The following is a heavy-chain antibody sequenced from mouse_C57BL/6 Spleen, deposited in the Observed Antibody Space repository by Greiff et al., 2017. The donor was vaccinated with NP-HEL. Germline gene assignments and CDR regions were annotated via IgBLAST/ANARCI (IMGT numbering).Heavy chain of an antibody. J-gene: IGHJ3*01. V-gene: IGHV5-4*01. CDR1: GFTFSSYA. CDR3: ARDRAPGSSYGFAY. CDR2: ISDGGSYT. Sequence: EVKLVESGGGLVKPGGTLKLSCAASGFTFSSYAMSWVRQTPEKRLEWVATISDGGSYTYYPDNVKGRFTISRDNAKNNLYLQMSHLKSEDTAMYYCARDRAPGSSYGFAYWGQGTLVTVSA. D-gene: IGHD1-1*01.